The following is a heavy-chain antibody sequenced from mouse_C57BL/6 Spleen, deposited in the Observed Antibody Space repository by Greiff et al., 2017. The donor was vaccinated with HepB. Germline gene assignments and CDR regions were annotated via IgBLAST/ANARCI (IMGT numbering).Heavy chain of an antibody. Sequence: EVKLVESGGGLVKPGGSLKLSCAASGFTFSDYGMHWVRQAPEKGLEWVAYISSGSSTIYYADTLKGRFTISRDNAKNTLFLQMTSLRSEDTAMYYCASWLPWYFDVWGTGTTVTVSS. CDR1: GFTFSDYG. D-gene: IGHD2-2*01. V-gene: IGHV5-17*01. CDR2: ISSGSSTI. CDR3: ASWLPWYFDV. J-gene: IGHJ1*03.